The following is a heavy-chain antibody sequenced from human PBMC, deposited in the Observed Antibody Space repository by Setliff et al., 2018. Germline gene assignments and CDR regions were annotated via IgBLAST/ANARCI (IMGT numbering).Heavy chain of an antibody. Sequence: SETLSLTCAVYGGSFSAYSWSWIRQPPGKGLEWIGEINHRGSTHEHPSLKSQVTMSVDTSKNQFSWKLSSVTAADTAMYYCARGLSYYDSRGSLLAPYAFDIWGQGTMVTVSS. V-gene: IGHV4-34*01. CDR3: ARGLSYYDSRGSLLAPYAFDI. CDR1: GGSFSAYS. D-gene: IGHD3-22*01. CDR2: INHRGST. J-gene: IGHJ3*02.